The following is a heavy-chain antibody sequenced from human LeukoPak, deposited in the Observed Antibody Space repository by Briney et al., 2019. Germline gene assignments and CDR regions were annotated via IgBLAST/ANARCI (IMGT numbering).Heavy chain of an antibody. CDR1: GYTFTGYY. J-gene: IGHJ4*02. CDR2: INPNSGGT. Sequence: ASVKVSCKASGYTFTGYYMHWVRQAPGQGLEWMGWINPNSGGTDYAQKFQGRVAMTRDTSISTAYMELSRLRSDDTAVYYCASRRYCTNGVCYPFDYWGQGTLVTVS. D-gene: IGHD2-8*01. V-gene: IGHV1-2*02. CDR3: ASRRYCTNGVCYPFDY.